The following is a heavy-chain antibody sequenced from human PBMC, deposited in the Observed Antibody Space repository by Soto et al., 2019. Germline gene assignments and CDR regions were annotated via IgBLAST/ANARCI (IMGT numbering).Heavy chain of an antibody. CDR1: GFSLSNAW. V-gene: IGHV3-15*01. Sequence: EVQLVESGGGLVEPGGSLNLSCAASGFSLSNAWMSWVRQAPGKGLEWVARIITETDGGTTDYAAPVGGRFTISRDDSKNTLYLQMSSLKTADTAVYYCTTYDFIWGSDRYRWPYWGQGTLVTVSS. CDR3: TTYDFIWGSDRYRWPY. J-gene: IGHJ4*01. CDR2: IITETDGGTT. D-gene: IGHD3-16*02.